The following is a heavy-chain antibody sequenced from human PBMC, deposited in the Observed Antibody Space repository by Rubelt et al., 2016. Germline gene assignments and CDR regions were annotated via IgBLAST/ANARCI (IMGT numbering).Heavy chain of an antibody. CDR2: IHYSEST. V-gene: IGHV4-39*01. CDR1: GASISTKGYY. J-gene: IGHJ4*02. D-gene: IGHD3-22*01. Sequence: QLQLQESGPGLVKPSETLSLTCTVSGASISTKGYYWGWVRQPPGKGLEWIGSIHYSESTYYNPSLKSRVTISLDTSNYQFSLKLSSVTAADTAVYYCARHGDYFDGSHWGQGTLVTVSS. CDR3: ARHGDYFDGSH.